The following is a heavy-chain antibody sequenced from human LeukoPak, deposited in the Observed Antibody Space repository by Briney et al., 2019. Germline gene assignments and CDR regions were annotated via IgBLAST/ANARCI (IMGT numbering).Heavy chain of an antibody. V-gene: IGHV1-46*01. CDR2: INPSGGST. Sequence: ASVKVSCKASGYTFTSYYMHWVRQAPGQGLEWMGIINPSGGSTSYAQKFQGRVTMTRDTSTSTVYMELNSLRAEDTAVYYCAREGYSVGPDYWGQGTLVTVSS. CDR3: AREGYSVGPDY. J-gene: IGHJ4*02. D-gene: IGHD5/OR15-5a*01. CDR1: GYTFTSYY.